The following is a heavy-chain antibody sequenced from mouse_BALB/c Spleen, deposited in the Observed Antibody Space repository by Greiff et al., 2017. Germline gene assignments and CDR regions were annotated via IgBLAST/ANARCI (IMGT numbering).Heavy chain of an antibody. CDR2: INPYNDGT. J-gene: IGHJ4*01. CDR3: ARPPGSSGYGYAIDY. V-gene: IGHV1-14*01. D-gene: IGHD3-1*01. CDR1: GYTFTSYV. Sequence: VQLQQSGPELVKPGASVKMSCKASGYTFTSYVMHWVKQKPGQGLEWIGYINPYNDGTKYNEKFKGKATLTSDKSSSTAYMELSSLTSEDSAVYYCARPPGSSGYGYAIDYWGQGTSVTVSS.